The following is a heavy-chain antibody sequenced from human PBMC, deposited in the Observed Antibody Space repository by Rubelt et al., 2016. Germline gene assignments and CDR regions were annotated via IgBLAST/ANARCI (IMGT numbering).Heavy chain of an antibody. Sequence: GGSLRLSCAASGFTFSNYAMTWVRHAPGKGLEWVSTITISGGSTDYADSVKGRFTISRDNSKNTLYLQMNSLIAEDTAVYYCAKSGVIVATTHFDYWGQGTLVPVSS. J-gene: IGHJ4*02. CDR3: AKSGVIVATTHFDY. CDR1: GFTFSNYA. D-gene: IGHD5-12*01. V-gene: IGHV3-23*01. CDR2: ITISGGST.